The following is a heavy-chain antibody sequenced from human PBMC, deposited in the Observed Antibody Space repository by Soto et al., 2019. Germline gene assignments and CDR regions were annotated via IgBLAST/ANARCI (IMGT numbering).Heavy chain of an antibody. CDR2: INPKTGDT. CDR3: EREGRGTSWYFF. V-gene: IGHV1-2*04. CDR1: GYTFSAYF. D-gene: IGHD2-2*01. J-gene: IGHJ4*02. Sequence: QVQLVQSGAAVKKPGASVKVSCEASGYTFSAYFIHWVRQAPGQGLEWMGYINPKTGDTTYAQKFQGSVSMTGDPSISTAYLELTSLTSYDTAVYFCEREGRGTSWYFFWGQGTLVTVSS.